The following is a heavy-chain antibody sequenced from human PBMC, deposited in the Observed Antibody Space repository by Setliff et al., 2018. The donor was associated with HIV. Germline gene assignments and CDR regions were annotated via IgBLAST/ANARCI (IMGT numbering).Heavy chain of an antibody. D-gene: IGHD3-3*01. CDR1: GGSVSRSSYY. V-gene: IGHV4-39*01. CDR2: VYYTGST. Sequence: KPSETLSLTCTVSGGSVSRSSYYWGWIRQPTGKGLEWIGTVYYTGSTKYNPSFKSRVTISVDTSKNQFSLKLISVTAADTAVYYFARMESTRPPRGLDYWGQGALVTVSS. J-gene: IGHJ4*02. CDR3: ARMESTRPPRGLDY.